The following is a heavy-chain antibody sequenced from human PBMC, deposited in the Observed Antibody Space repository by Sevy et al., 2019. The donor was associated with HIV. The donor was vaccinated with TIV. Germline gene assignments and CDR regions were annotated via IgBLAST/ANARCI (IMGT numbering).Heavy chain of an antibody. D-gene: IGHD3-22*01. J-gene: IGHJ4*02. Sequence: GESLKISCVASGFIFSNYDMNWVRQAPGKGLEWVSSISSASSYIYYADSVKGRFTVSRDNAKDSLYLQIHSLRAEDTATYYCARALDYYDSGGYFYWGLGTLVTVSS. V-gene: IGHV3-21*01. CDR3: ARALDYYDSGGYFY. CDR1: GFIFSNYD. CDR2: ISSASSYI.